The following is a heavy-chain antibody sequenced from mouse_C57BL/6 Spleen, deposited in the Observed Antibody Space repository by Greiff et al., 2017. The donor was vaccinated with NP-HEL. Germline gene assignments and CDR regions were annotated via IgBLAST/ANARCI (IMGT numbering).Heavy chain of an antibody. D-gene: IGHD1-1*01. CDR3: ASSYYYGSTFPDV. CDR1: GYTFTDYY. J-gene: IGHJ1*03. V-gene: IGHV1-26*01. Sequence: EVQLHQSGPELVKPGASVKISCKASGYTFTDYYMNWVKQSNGKSLEWIGDINPNNGGTSYNQKFKGKATLTVDKSSSTAYMELRSLTSEDSAVDDCASSYYYGSTFPDVWGTGTTVTVSS. CDR2: INPNNGGT.